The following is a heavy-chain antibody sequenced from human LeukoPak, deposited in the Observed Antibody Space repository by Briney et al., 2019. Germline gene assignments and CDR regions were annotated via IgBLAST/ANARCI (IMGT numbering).Heavy chain of an antibody. Sequence: GGSLRLSCAASGFTFSSYSMNWVRQAPGKGLEWVSSISISSSYIYYADSVKGRLTISRDNAKNSLYLQMNSLRAEDTAVYYCARDGMNIVVVPAAISYYYYYMDVWGKGTTVTVSS. CDR1: GFTFSSYS. CDR3: ARDGMNIVVVPAAISYYYYYMDV. V-gene: IGHV3-21*01. D-gene: IGHD2-2*01. CDR2: ISISSSYI. J-gene: IGHJ6*03.